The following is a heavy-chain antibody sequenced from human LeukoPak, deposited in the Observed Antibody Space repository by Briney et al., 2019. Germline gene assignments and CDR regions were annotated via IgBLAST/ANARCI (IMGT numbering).Heavy chain of an antibody. CDR3: ARVSAYSYGYHFDY. J-gene: IGHJ4*02. D-gene: IGHD5-18*01. CDR2: IIPIFGTA. V-gene: IGHV1-69*13. CDR1: GGTFSSYA. Sequence: SVKVSCKASGGTFSSYAISWVRQAPGQGLEWMGGIIPIFGTANYAQKFQGRVTITADESTSTAYMKLSSLRSEDTAVYYCARVSAYSYGYHFDYWGQGTLVTVSS.